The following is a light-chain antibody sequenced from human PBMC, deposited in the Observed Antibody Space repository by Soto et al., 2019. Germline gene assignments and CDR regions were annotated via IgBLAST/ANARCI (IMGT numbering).Light chain of an antibody. CDR1: SSDVGGYNY. Sequence: QSVLTQPASVSGSPGQSITISCTGTSSDVGGYNYVSWYQQHPGKAPKLMIYEVSNRPSGVSNRFSGSNSGNTASLTISGLQAEYEAEYYCSSYTSSTVVFGGGTQLTVL. CDR2: EVS. J-gene: IGLJ2*01. CDR3: SSYTSSTVV. V-gene: IGLV2-14*01.